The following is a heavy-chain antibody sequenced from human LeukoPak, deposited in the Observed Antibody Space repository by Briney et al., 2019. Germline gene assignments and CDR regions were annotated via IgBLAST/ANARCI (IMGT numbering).Heavy chain of an antibody. CDR1: GFTFNNYA. Sequence: GGSLRLSCAASGFTFNNYAMSWVRQAPGKGLEWVSGISGSGGSTYYADSVKGRFTISRDNSKNTLYLQMNSLRAEDTAVYYCAKDVGGATIFFMPHSWGQGTLVTVSS. D-gene: IGHD3-9*01. CDR2: ISGSGGST. V-gene: IGHV3-23*01. J-gene: IGHJ4*02. CDR3: AKDVGGATIFFMPHS.